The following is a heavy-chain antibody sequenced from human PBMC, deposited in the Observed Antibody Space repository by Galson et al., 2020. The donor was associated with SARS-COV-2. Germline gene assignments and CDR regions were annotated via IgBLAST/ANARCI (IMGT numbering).Heavy chain of an antibody. CDR3: ATPRGNYYGSGSYDY. Sequence: NSGGTNYAQKFQGRVTMTRDTSISTAYMELSRLRSDDTAVYYCATPRGNYYGSGSYDYWGQGTLVTVSS. D-gene: IGHD3-10*01. J-gene: IGHJ4*02. V-gene: IGHV1-2*02. CDR2: NSGGT.